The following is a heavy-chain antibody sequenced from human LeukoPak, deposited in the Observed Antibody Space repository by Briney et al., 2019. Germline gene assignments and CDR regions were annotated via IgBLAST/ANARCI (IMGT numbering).Heavy chain of an antibody. J-gene: IGHJ6*04. CDR2: IKQDGSEK. V-gene: IGHV3-7*03. CDR3: ARGSPSYYYYYGMDV. Sequence: GGSLRLSCAASGFTFNSYWMSWVRQAPGKGLEWVANIKQDGSEKYYVDSVKGRFTISRDNAKNSLYLQMNSLRAEDTAVYYCARGSPSYYYYYGMDVWGKGTTVTVSS. CDR1: GFTFNSYW.